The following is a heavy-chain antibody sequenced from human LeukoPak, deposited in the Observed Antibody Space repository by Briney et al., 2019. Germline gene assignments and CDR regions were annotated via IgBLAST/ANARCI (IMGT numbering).Heavy chain of an antibody. CDR1: GGSFSGYY. J-gene: IGHJ1*01. CDR3: AGGNSGSEYFRH. Sequence: PSETLSLTCAVYGGSFSGYYWSWIRQPPGKGLEWIGSIYYSGSTYYNPTLKSRVTISVDTSKNQFSLRLSSVTAADTAVYSCAGGNSGSEYFRHWGQGTLVTVSS. V-gene: IGHV4-34*11. D-gene: IGHD6-19*01. CDR2: IYYSGST.